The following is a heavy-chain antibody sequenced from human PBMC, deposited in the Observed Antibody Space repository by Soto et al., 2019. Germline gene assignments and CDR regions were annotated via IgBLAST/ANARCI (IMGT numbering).Heavy chain of an antibody. D-gene: IGHD3-3*01. CDR2: IVPNVGTV. Sequence: QMQLVQSGAEVKKPGSSVKVSCKASESTLSSFINYPINWVRQAPGQGLEWMGGIVPNVGTVNYAQKFQGRVTITADTSTGTAYMELSSLRSEDTALYYCARRDTSGFLRYFDNWGHGTLVTVSS. CDR1: ESTLSSFINYP. J-gene: IGHJ4*03. CDR3: ARRDTSGFLRYFDN. V-gene: IGHV1-69*06.